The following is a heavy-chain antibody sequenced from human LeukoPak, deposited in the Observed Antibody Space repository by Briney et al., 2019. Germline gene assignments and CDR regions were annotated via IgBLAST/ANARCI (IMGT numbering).Heavy chain of an antibody. CDR2: IKSDGRT. CDR1: GFTLSSYW. Sequence: GGSLRLSCAASGFTLSSYWMHWIRQAPGKGLVWVSRIKSDGRTNYADSVKGRFTTSRDNAKNTVSLQMNSLRAEDTGVYYCARAPSEIGGYYPEYFRHWGQGTLVIVSS. D-gene: IGHD3-22*01. CDR3: ARAPSEIGGYYPEYFRH. V-gene: IGHV3-74*01. J-gene: IGHJ1*01.